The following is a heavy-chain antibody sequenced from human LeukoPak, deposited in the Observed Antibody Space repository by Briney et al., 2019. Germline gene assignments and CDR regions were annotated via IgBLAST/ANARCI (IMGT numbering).Heavy chain of an antibody. CDR2: IYNSANT. V-gene: IGHV4-61*01. CDR1: GDSLSSTLYY. CDR3: ARTSHPHGSSWLFDY. D-gene: IGHD6-13*01. Sequence: SETLSLTCTVFGDSLSSTLYYWSWIRQSPGKGLEWIGYIYNSANTNYHPSLKSRVTISADTSKNQFSLKLSSVTAADTAVYYCARTSHPHGSSWLFDYWGQGTLVTVSS. J-gene: IGHJ4*02.